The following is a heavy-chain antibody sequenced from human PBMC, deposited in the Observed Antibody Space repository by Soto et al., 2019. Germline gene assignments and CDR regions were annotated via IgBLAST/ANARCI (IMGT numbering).Heavy chain of an antibody. Sequence: ASVKVSCKASGYTFTGYYMHWVRQAPGQGLEWMGWINPNSGGTNYAQKFQGRVTMTRDTSISTAYMELSRLRSDDTAAYYCARVTVRYYGMDVWGQGTTVTVSS. V-gene: IGHV1-2*02. J-gene: IGHJ6*02. CDR1: GYTFTGYY. CDR2: INPNSGGT. D-gene: IGHD4-4*01. CDR3: ARVTVRYYGMDV.